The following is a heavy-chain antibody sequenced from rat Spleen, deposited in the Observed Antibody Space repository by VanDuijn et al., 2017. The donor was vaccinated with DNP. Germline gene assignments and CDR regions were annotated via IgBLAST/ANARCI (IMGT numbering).Heavy chain of an antibody. Sequence: EVHLVETGGGLVQPGRSLKLSCVASGFTFSSYWMYWLRQAPKKGLEWVATISTSGSRTYYPDSVKGRFTISRDNAKSSLYLQMNSLKSEDTATYYCARQPALDYWGQGVMVTVSS. CDR3: ARQPALDY. J-gene: IGHJ2*01. V-gene: IGHV5-58*01. CDR1: GFTFSSYW. CDR2: ISTSGSRT.